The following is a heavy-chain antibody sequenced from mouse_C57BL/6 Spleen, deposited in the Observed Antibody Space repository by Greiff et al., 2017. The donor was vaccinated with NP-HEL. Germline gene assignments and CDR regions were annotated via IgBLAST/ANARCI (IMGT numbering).Heavy chain of an antibody. CDR1: GFTFTDYY. V-gene: IGHV7-3*01. Sequence: EVKLQESGGGLVQPGGSLSLSCAASGFTFTDYYMSWVRQPPGKALEWLGFIRNKANGYTTEYSASVKGRFTISRDNSQSILYLQMNALRAEDSATYYCARYSIYYYGSSWYFDVWGTGTTVTVSS. CDR3: ARYSIYYYGSSWYFDV. J-gene: IGHJ1*03. CDR2: IRNKANGYTT. D-gene: IGHD1-1*01.